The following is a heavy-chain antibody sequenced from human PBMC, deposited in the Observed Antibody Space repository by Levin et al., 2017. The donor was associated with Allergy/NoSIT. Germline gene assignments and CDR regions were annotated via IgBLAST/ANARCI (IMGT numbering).Heavy chain of an antibody. CDR3: ARATTVTSMDV. CDR2: IYYSGST. V-gene: IGHV4-59*01. CDR1: GGSISSYY. J-gene: IGHJ6*02. D-gene: IGHD4-17*01. Sequence: SETLSLTCTVSGGSISSYYWSWIRQPPGKGLEWIGYIYYSGSTNYNPSLKSRVTISVDTSKNQFSLKLSSVTAADTAVYYCARATTVTSMDVWGQGTTVTVSS.